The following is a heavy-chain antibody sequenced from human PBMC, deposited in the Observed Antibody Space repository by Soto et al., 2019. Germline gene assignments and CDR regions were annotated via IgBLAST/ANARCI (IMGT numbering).Heavy chain of an antibody. Sequence: PGGSLRLSCAASGFTFSSYAMSWVRQAPGKGLEWVSAISGSGGSTYYADSVKGRFTISRDNSKNTLYLQMNSLRAEDTAVYYCAKSTLNPSITIFGVVIYYWGQGTLVTVSS. V-gene: IGHV3-23*01. D-gene: IGHD3-3*01. J-gene: IGHJ4*02. CDR3: AKSTLNPSITIFGVVIYY. CDR2: ISGSGGST. CDR1: GFTFSSYA.